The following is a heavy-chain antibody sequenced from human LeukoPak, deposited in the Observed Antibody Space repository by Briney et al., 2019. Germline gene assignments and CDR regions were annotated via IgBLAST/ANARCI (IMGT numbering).Heavy chain of an antibody. Sequence: GGSLRLSCAASGFTFSSYSMNWVRQAPGKGLEWVSSISSSSSYIYYADSVKGRFTISRDNAKNSLYLQMNSLRAEDTAVYYCARDSTMVRGVPDYYYCMDVWGKGTTVTVSS. CDR2: ISSSSSYI. CDR1: GFTFSSYS. D-gene: IGHD3-10*01. V-gene: IGHV3-21*01. CDR3: ARDSTMVRGVPDYYYCMDV. J-gene: IGHJ6*03.